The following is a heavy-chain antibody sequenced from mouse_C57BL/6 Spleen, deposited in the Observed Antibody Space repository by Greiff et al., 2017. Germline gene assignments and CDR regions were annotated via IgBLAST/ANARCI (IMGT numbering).Heavy chain of an antibody. Sequence: QVQLQQSGAELARPGASVKLSCTASGYTFTSYGISWVKQRTGQGLEWIGEIYPRSGNTYYNEKFKGKATLTADKSSSTAYMELRSLTSEDSAVYFCARDGSSSYYFDYWGQGTTLTVSS. D-gene: IGHD1-1*01. J-gene: IGHJ2*01. CDR3: ARDGSSSYYFDY. V-gene: IGHV1-81*01. CDR2: IYPRSGNT. CDR1: GYTFTSYG.